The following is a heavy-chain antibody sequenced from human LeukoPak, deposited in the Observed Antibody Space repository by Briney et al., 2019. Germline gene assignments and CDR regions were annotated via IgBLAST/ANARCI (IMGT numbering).Heavy chain of an antibody. D-gene: IGHD3-10*01. CDR3: ARDRYYSSGTYLDF. Sequence: GGSLRLSCAASGFTFSSYAMHWARQAPGKGQEWVAVISKDGSTKYYADSVKGRFTISRDNSKDTLYLQMDSLRPEDTAVYFCARDRYYSSGTYLDFWGQGALVTVSS. CDR1: GFTFSSYA. J-gene: IGHJ4*02. V-gene: IGHV3-30*04. CDR2: ISKDGSTK.